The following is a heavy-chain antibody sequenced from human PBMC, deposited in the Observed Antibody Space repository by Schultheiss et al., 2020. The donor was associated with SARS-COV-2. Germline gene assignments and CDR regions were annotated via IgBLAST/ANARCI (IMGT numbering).Heavy chain of an antibody. J-gene: IGHJ4*02. CDR2: IRSKANSYAT. CDR1: GFTFSNAW. CDR3: ARSRGAAHFDY. D-gene: IGHD1-26*01. Sequence: GGSLRLSCAASGFTFSNAWMSWVRQAPGKGLEWVGRIRSKANSYATAYAASVKGRFTISRDDSKNTAYLQMNSLKTEDTAVYYCARSRGAAHFDYWGQGTLVTVSS. V-gene: IGHV3-73*01.